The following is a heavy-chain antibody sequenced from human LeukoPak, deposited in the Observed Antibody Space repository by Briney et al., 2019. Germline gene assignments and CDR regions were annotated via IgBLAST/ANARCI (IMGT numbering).Heavy chain of an antibody. J-gene: IGHJ4*02. CDR2: INSDETTT. CDR3: TRGTGYGSGWSTY. D-gene: IGHD6-19*01. CDR1: GFTFSSYW. V-gene: IGHV3-74*01. Sequence: GGSLRLSCAASGFTFSSYWMYWVRQAPGKGLLWVSRINSDETTTTYAEYVKVRFTISRDNAKNTLYLQMSSLRAEDTAVYYCTRGTGYGSGWSTYWGQGILVSVSS.